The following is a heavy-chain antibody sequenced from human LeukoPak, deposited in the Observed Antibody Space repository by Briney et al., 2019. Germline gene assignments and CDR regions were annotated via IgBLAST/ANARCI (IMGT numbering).Heavy chain of an antibody. V-gene: IGHV1-69*13. D-gene: IGHD3-16*01. Sequence: GASVKVSCKASGGTFSSYAISWVRQAPGQGLEWMGGIIPIFGTANYAQKFQGRVTITADESTSTAYMELRSLRSDDTAVYYCARDLGGVLDYWGQGTLVTVSS. CDR3: ARDLGGVLDY. J-gene: IGHJ4*02. CDR1: GGTFSSYA. CDR2: IIPIFGTA.